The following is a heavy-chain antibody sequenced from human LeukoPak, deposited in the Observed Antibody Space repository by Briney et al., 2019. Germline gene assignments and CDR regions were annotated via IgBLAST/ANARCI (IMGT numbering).Heavy chain of an antibody. CDR3: ARDHYGDYYFDY. D-gene: IGHD2-21*02. Sequence: PGGSLRLSCAASGFTFSSYSMNWVRQAPGKGLEWVTVISYDGNNRYYADSVKGRFAISRDNSKNTLYLQMNSLRAEDTAVYYCARDHYGDYYFDYWGQGTLVTVSS. J-gene: IGHJ4*02. V-gene: IGHV3-30*03. CDR1: GFTFSSYS. CDR2: ISYDGNNR.